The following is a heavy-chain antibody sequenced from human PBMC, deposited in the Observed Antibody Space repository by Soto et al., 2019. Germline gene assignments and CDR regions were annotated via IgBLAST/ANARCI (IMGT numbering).Heavy chain of an antibody. CDR3: ARAGMVRGVVIKGLDI. J-gene: IGHJ6*02. Sequence: QVQLVESGGGVVQPGRSLRLSCAASGFSFSDYGMHWVRQAPGKGLEWVAVIYYDGRNKYYRDSVKGRFTISRDNSRDTVYLQMNSLRAEDTAVYYCARAGMVRGVVIKGLDIWGQGTTVTVSS. D-gene: IGHD3-10*01. CDR2: IYYDGRNK. CDR1: GFSFSDYG. V-gene: IGHV3-33*01.